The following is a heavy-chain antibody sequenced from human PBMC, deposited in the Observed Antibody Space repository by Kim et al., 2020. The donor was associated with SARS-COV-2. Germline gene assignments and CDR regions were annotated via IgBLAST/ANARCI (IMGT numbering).Heavy chain of an antibody. CDR1: GFTFGDYA. Sequence: GGSLRLSCAASGFTFGDYAMHWVRQAPGKGLEWVSGISWNSGSIGYADSVKGRFTISRDNAKNSLYLQMNSLRAEDTALYYCAKDIDRIYDSSGLPDYWGQGTLVTVSS. D-gene: IGHD3-22*01. V-gene: IGHV3-9*01. J-gene: IGHJ4*02. CDR3: AKDIDRIYDSSGLPDY. CDR2: ISWNSGSI.